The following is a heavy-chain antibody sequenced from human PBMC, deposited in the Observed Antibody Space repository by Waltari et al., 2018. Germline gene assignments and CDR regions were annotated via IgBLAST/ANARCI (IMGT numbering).Heavy chain of an antibody. V-gene: IGHV1-69*08. J-gene: IGHJ4*02. D-gene: IGHD1-26*01. CDR3: AREGAVGSFDY. Sequence: QVQLVQSGAEVKKPGSSVKVSCKASGGTFSSYTISWVRQAPGQGLEWMGRIIPILGIANYAQKFQGRVTITADKSTSTAYMELSSLRSEDTAVYYCAREGAVGSFDYWGQGTLVTVSS. CDR2: IIPILGIA. CDR1: GGTFSSYT.